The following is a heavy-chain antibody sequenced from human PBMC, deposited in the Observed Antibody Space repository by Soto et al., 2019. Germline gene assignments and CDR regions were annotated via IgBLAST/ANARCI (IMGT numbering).Heavy chain of an antibody. CDR3: AADGPGRSLAFDI. D-gene: IGHD3-10*01. J-gene: IGHJ3*02. V-gene: IGHV1-58*02. CDR2: IVVGSGNT. CDR1: GYTFTSYC. Sequence: GAPVKVSCKGSGYTFTSYCISWGRQAPGQRLEWIGWIVVGSGNTNYAQKFQERVTITRDMSTSTAYMELSSLRSEDTAVYYCAADGPGRSLAFDIWGQGTMVTVSS.